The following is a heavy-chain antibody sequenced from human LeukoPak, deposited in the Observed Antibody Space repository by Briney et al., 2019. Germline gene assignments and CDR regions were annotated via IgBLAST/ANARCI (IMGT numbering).Heavy chain of an antibody. Sequence: ASVKVSCKASGYTFTSYGISWVRQAPGQGLEWMGWINPNSGGTNYAQKFQGRVTMTRDTSISTAYMELSRLRSDDTAVYYCATSPITGDDAFDIWGQGTMVTVSS. V-gene: IGHV1-2*02. D-gene: IGHD7-27*01. J-gene: IGHJ3*02. CDR2: INPNSGGT. CDR3: ATSPITGDDAFDI. CDR1: GYTFTSYG.